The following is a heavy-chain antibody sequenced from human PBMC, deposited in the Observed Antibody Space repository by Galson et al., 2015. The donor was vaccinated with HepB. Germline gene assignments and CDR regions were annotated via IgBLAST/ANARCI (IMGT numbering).Heavy chain of an antibody. CDR2: IYYSGST. CDR3: ARAPQDKRTEWAFDY. J-gene: IGHJ4*02. D-gene: IGHD1-26*01. V-gene: IGHV4-39*07. CDR1: GGSISSSSYY. Sequence: CTVSGGSISSSSYYWGWIRQPPGKGLEWIGSIYYSGSTYYNPSLKSRVTISVDTSKNQFSLKLSSVTAADTAVYYCARAPQDKRTEWAFDYWGQGTLVTVSS.